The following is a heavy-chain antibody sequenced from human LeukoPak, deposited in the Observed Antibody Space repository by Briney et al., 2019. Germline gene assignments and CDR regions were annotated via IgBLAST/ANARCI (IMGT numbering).Heavy chain of an antibody. CDR1: EFTFSDFH. V-gene: IGHV3-11*04. Sequence: GGSLRLSCAASEFTFSDFHMNWIRQAPGKGREWISHISNTGSTIYYVDSVKGRFTISRDNAKSSLYLQVKSLRVEDTGVYYCAREGSRSSFYFDYWGQGTLVTVSS. J-gene: IGHJ4*02. CDR3: AREGSRSSFYFDY. CDR2: ISNTGSTI. D-gene: IGHD6-6*01.